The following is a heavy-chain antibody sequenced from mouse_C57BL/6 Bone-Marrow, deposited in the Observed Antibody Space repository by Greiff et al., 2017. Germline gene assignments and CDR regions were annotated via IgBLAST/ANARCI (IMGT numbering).Heavy chain of an antibody. CDR1: GYTFTSYW. CDR3: ARVDGGYGYFDY. D-gene: IGHD2-3*01. V-gene: IGHV1-55*01. J-gene: IGHJ2*01. CDR2: IYPGSGST. Sequence: QVHVKQPGAELVKPGASVKMSCKASGYTFTSYWITWVKQRPGQGLEWIGDIYPGSGSTNYNEKFKSKATLTVDTSSSTAYMQLSSLTSEDSAVYYCARVDGGYGYFDYWGQGTTLTVSS.